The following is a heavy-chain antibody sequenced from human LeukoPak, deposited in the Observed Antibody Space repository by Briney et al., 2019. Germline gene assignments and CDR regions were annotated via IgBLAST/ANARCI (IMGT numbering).Heavy chain of an antibody. CDR2: ISGSGGST. V-gene: IGHV3-23*01. J-gene: IGHJ4*02. D-gene: IGHD3-22*01. CDR1: GFTFTTYW. CDR3: AKRAMIVVVTPDY. Sequence: PGGSLRLSCAASGFTFTTYWMHWVRQAPGKGLVWVSAISGSGGSTYYADSVKGRFTISRDNSKNTLYLQMNSLRAEDTAVYYCAKRAMIVVVTPDYWGQGTLVTVSS.